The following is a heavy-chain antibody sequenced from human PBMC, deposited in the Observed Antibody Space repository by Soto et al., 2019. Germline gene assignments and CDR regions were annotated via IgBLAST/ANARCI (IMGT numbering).Heavy chain of an antibody. Sequence: SVKVSCKASGFTFTRSAVQWVRQARGQRLEWIGWIVVGGGNTNYAQKFQERATITRDMSTRTAYMELSSLRSEDTAVYYCAADPDHYYDSSGYYFTNPFDYWGQGTLVTVSS. J-gene: IGHJ4*02. CDR3: AADPDHYYDSSGYYFTNPFDY. D-gene: IGHD3-22*01. V-gene: IGHV1-58*01. CDR1: GFTFTRSA. CDR2: IVVGGGNT.